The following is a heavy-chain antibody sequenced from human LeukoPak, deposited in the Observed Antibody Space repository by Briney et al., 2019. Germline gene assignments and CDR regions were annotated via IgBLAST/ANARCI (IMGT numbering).Heavy chain of an antibody. J-gene: IGHJ4*02. Sequence: PGGSLRPSCAASGFTFSSYSMNWVRQAPGEGLEWVAKINQDGTEKAYVDSVRGRFTISRDNAKNSLFLQMNSLRAEDTAVYYCARGPLIAAAGTWWGQGTLVTVSS. CDR2: INQDGTEK. D-gene: IGHD6-13*01. CDR3: ARGPLIAAAGTW. V-gene: IGHV3-7*03. CDR1: GFTFSSYS.